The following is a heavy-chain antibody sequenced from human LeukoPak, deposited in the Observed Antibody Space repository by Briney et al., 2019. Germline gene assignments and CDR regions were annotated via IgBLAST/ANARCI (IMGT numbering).Heavy chain of an antibody. CDR2: INHSGST. Sequence: GSLRLSCAASGFTFSGYYMSWIRQPPGKGLEWIGEINHSGSTNYNPSLKSRVTISVDTSKNQFSLKLSSVTAADTAVYYCARAHYDFWSGYYESYYYGMDVWGQGTTVTVSS. V-gene: IGHV4-34*01. D-gene: IGHD3-3*01. CDR3: ARAHYDFWSGYYESYYYGMDV. J-gene: IGHJ6*02. CDR1: GFTFSGYY.